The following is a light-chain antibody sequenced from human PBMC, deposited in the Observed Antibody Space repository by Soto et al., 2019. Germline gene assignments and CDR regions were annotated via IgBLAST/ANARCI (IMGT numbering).Light chain of an antibody. J-gene: IGKJ1*01. Sequence: EIVMTQSPATLSVSPGERATLSCRASQSVSSNLAWYQQKPGQAPRLLIYAASTRATGVPARFSGSGSGTEFTLTISSLQSEDFAAHYCQQYNDWPTWTFGQGTKVEIK. CDR1: QSVSSN. CDR2: AAS. V-gene: IGKV3-15*01. CDR3: QQYNDWPTWT.